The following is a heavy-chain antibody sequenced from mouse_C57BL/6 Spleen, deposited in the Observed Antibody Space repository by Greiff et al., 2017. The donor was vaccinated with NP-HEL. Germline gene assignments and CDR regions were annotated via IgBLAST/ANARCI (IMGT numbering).Heavy chain of an antibody. Sequence: VQLQQSGAELVMPGASVKLSCKASGYTFTSYWMHWVKQRPGQGLEWIGEIDPSDSYTNYNQKFKGKSTLTVDKSSSTAYMQLSSLTSEDSAVYYCARSLFITTVVATDYWGQGTTLTVSS. CDR3: ARSLFITTVVATDY. CDR1: GYTFTSYW. D-gene: IGHD1-1*01. J-gene: IGHJ2*01. V-gene: IGHV1-69*01. CDR2: IDPSDSYT.